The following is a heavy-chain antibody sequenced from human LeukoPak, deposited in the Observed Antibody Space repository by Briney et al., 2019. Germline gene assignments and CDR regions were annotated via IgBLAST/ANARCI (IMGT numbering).Heavy chain of an antibody. CDR3: AKDQIAAVGTFDY. CDR2: IRYDGSNK. CDR1: GFTFSSYG. J-gene: IGHJ4*02. Sequence: GGSLRLSCAASGFTFSSYGMHWVRQAPGKGLEWVSFIRYDGSNKYYADSVKGRFTISRDNSKTTLYLQMNSLRAEDTAVYYCAKDQIAAVGTFDYWGQGTLVTVSS. V-gene: IGHV3-30*02. D-gene: IGHD6-13*01.